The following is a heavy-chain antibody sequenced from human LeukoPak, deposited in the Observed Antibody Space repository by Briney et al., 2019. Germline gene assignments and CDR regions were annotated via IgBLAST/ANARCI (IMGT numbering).Heavy chain of an antibody. CDR3: ARGYCTNAVCSLGPTQA. CDR1: GGSISSSSYY. D-gene: IGHD2-8*01. CDR2: IYYSGST. Sequence: SETLSLTCTVSGGSISSSSYYWGWIRQPPGKGLEWIGSIYYSGSTYYNPSLKSRVTISVDTSKNQFSLKLSSVTAADTAVYCCARGYCTNAVCSLGPTQAWGQGTLVTVSS. V-gene: IGHV4-39*07. J-gene: IGHJ4*02.